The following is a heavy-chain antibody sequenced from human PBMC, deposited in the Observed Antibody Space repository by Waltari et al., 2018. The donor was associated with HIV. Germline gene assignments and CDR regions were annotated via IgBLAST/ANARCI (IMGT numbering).Heavy chain of an antibody. CDR1: GYTLTELS. V-gene: IGHV1-24*01. J-gene: IGHJ6*02. Sequence: QVQLVQSGAEVKKPGASVEVSCKVSGYTLTELSMHWVRQAPGQGREWMGGFDREDGETIDEKKFQGRGTMTEDTSTDTAYMELSSLRSEDTAVYYCATEGISMVRGVYGMDVWGQGTTVTVSS. CDR3: ATEGISMVRGVYGMDV. CDR2: FDREDGET. D-gene: IGHD3-10*01.